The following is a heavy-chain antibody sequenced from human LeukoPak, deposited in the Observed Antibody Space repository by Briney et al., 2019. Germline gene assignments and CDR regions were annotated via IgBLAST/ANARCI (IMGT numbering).Heavy chain of an antibody. CDR3: AKLIGWLSNFRLDY. CDR1: GFTFSDYY. J-gene: IGHJ4*02. Sequence: PGGSLRLSCAASGFTFSDYYMSWIRQAPGKGLEWVSAISGSGGSTYYADSVKGRFTISRDNSKNTLYLQMNSLRAEDTAVYYCAKLIGWLSNFRLDYWGQGTLVTVSS. D-gene: IGHD3-9*01. CDR2: ISGSGGST. V-gene: IGHV3-23*01.